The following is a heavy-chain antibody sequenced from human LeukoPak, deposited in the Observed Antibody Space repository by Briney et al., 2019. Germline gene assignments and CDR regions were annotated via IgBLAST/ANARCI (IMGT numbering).Heavy chain of an antibody. CDR3: ARRVHGGTLDY. Sequence: PSETLSLTCTVSGGSISSYYWSWIRQPPGKGLEWIGYIYSSGSTNYNPSLKSRVTISVDMSRNQFSLKLSSVTAADTAVHYCARRVHGGTLDYWGQGTLVTVSS. J-gene: IGHJ4*02. D-gene: IGHD4-23*01. CDR2: IYSSGST. CDR1: GGSISSYY. V-gene: IGHV4-4*08.